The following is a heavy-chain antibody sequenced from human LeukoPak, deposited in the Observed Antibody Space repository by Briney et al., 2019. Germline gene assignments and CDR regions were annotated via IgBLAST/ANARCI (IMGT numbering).Heavy chain of an antibody. V-gene: IGHV3-7*04. D-gene: IGHD6-25*01. CDR2: IKQDGSEK. J-gene: IGHJ4*02. Sequence: GGSLRLSCAASGFTFSSYSMNWVRQAPGKGLEWVANIKQDGSEKYYVDSVKGRFTISRDNAKNSLYLQMNSLRAEDTAVYYCARAAWDYWGQGTLVTVSS. CDR3: ARAAWDY. CDR1: GFTFSSYS.